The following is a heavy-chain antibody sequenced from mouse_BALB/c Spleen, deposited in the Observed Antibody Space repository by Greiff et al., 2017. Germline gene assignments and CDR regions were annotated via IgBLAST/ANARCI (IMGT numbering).Heavy chain of an antibody. CDR3: TRSTVVDY. CDR2: IDPETGGT. D-gene: IGHD1-1*01. J-gene: IGHJ2*01. Sequence: QVQLQQSGAELVRPGASVTLSCKASGYTFTDYEMHWVKQTPVHGLEWIGAIDPETGGTAYNQKFKGQATLTADKSSSTAYMELRSLTSEDSAVYYCTRSTVVDYWGQGTTLTVSS. V-gene: IGHV1-15*01. CDR1: GYTFTDYE.